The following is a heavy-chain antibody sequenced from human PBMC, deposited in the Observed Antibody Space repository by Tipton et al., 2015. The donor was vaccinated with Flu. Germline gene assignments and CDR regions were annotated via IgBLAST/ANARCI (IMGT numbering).Heavy chain of an antibody. CDR1: DGSISSHY. CDR3: ARGREFDP. J-gene: IGHJ5*02. Sequence: LRLSCSVSDGSISSHYWNWVRQPPGKELQRIGYIYHTGDTNYNPSLRSRVTISMDASKSQFSLRLASVTAADTAVYYCARGREFDPWGQGTLVTVSS. CDR2: IYHTGDT. V-gene: IGHV4-59*11.